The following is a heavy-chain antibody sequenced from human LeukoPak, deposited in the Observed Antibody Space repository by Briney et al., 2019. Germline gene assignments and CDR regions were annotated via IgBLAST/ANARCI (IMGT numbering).Heavy chain of an antibody. J-gene: IGHJ4*02. CDR1: GFTFSSYA. CDR3: ARELGDGGTIDY. V-gene: IGHV3-30-3*01. Sequence: GGSLRLSCAASGFTFSSYAMHWVRQAPGKGLEWVAIISDDGSNKYYADPVKGRFTISRDNSKNTLYLQMNSLRTEDTAVYYCARELGDGGTIDYWGQGTLVTVSS. D-gene: IGHD2-15*01. CDR2: ISDDGSNK.